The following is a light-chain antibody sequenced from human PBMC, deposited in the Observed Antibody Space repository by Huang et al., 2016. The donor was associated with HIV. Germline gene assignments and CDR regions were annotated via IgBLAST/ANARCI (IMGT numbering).Light chain of an antibody. CDR3: QQSYRPPRT. V-gene: IGKV1-39*01. CDR2: ATS. CDR1: QRIDKN. J-gene: IGKJ2*01. Sequence: DIQMTQSPSSLSASVGDRVTITCRASQRIDKNFNWHQQKPGKAPKLLISATSNLHNGGPSRFSGSGSATDFTLPISSLQAEDSATYYCQQSYRPPRTFGQGTQLEI.